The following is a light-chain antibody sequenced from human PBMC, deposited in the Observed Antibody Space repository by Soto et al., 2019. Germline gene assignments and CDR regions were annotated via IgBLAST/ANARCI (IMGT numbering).Light chain of an antibody. CDR3: QQYGSSPRT. V-gene: IGKV3-20*01. J-gene: IGKJ4*01. CDR2: GAS. Sequence: EIVMTQSPATLSLSPGERATLSCRASQSVSSYLAWYQQKPGQAPRLLISGASTRATGIPARFSGSGSGTDFTLTISRLEPEDFAVYYCQQYGSSPRTFGGGTKVDI. CDR1: QSVSSY.